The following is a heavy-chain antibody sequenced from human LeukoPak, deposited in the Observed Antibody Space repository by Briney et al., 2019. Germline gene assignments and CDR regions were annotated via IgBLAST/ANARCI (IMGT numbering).Heavy chain of an antibody. V-gene: IGHV3-9*01. CDR1: GFTFDDYA. CDR2: ISWNSGSI. Sequence: GGSLRLSCAASGFTFDDYAMHWVRHAPGKGLEWVSGISWNSGSIGYADSVKGRFTISRDNAKNSLYLQMNSLRAEDTALYYCAKSALFGELLIDYWGQGTLVTVSS. D-gene: IGHD3-10*02. J-gene: IGHJ4*02. CDR3: AKSALFGELLIDY.